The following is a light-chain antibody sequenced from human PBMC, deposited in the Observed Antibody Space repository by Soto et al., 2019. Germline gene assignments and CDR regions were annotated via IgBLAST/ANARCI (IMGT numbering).Light chain of an antibody. CDR3: SSYTTSNTRQIV. V-gene: IGLV2-14*03. CDR2: DVS. Sequence: QSALTQPASVSGSPGQSINISCTGTSSDVGGYNYVSWYQHHPGKAPKLIIYDVSNRPSGASNPCSGSKSGNTASLTISGLQPEDEADYYCSSYTTSNTRQIVFGTGTKLTVL. J-gene: IGLJ1*01. CDR1: SSDVGGYNY.